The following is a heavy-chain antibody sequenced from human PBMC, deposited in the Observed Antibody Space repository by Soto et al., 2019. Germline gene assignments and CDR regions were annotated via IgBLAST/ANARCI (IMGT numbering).Heavy chain of an antibody. CDR2: ISAYNGNT. CDR3: AREYDSSGYHYPDYGMDV. J-gene: IGHJ6*02. V-gene: IGHV1-18*01. D-gene: IGHD3-22*01. Sequence: GASGKVSSKASGYTFTSYGISWVRQAPGQGLEWMGWISAYNGNTNYAQKLQGRVTMTTDTSTSTAYMELRSLRSDDTAVYDCAREYDSSGYHYPDYGMDVWGQGTTVTVSS. CDR1: GYTFTSYG.